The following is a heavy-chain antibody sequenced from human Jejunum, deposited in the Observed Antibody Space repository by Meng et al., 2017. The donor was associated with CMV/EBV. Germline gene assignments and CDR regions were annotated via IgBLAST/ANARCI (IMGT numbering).Heavy chain of an antibody. J-gene: IGHJ4*02. CDR1: GFTFRNAW. D-gene: IGHD1-26*01. V-gene: IGHV3-15*01. CDR2: IRSKGVGGTI. Sequence: SGFTFRNAWMTWVRRAPGKGLEWVGRIRSKGVGGTIDYAAPVEGRFTISRDDSKNTLYLQMNSLKTEDTAVYYCTKGGPLGSYFDYWGQGALVTVSS. CDR3: TKGGPLGSYFDY.